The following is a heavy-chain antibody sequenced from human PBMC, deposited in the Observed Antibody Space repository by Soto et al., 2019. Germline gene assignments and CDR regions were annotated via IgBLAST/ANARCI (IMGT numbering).Heavy chain of an antibody. CDR1: GFIFGTYA. CDR2: ISDTGGGT. D-gene: IGHD2-2*01. V-gene: IGHV3-23*01. J-gene: IGHJ4*02. Sequence: GSLRLSCAASGFIFGTYAMSWVRQAPGKGPEWVAVISDTGGGTYYADSVKGRFTTSRDNSKNTLYLQMNSLRAEDTGLYYCAKDAGGGPYSTAWYEFDYWGQGTQVTVSS. CDR3: AKDAGGGPYSTAWYEFDY.